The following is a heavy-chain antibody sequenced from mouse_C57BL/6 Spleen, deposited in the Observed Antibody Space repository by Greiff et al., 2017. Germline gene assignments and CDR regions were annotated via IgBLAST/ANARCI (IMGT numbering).Heavy chain of an antibody. J-gene: IGHJ1*03. CDR2: IWSDGST. Sequence: VQLQESGPGLVAPSQSLSITCTVSGFSLTSYGVHWVRQPPGKGLEWLVVIWSDGSTTYNSALKSRLSISKDNSKRQVFLKMNSLQTDDTAMYYCARHYYGSSYWYFDVWGTGTTVTVSS. CDR3: ARHYYGSSYWYFDV. D-gene: IGHD1-1*01. V-gene: IGHV2-6-1*01. CDR1: GFSLTSYG.